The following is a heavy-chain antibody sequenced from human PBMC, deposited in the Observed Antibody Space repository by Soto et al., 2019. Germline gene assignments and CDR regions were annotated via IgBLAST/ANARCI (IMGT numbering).Heavy chain of an antibody. J-gene: IGHJ6*03. D-gene: IGHD2-2*01. CDR3: AQYCSSTSCRYYYYMDV. V-gene: IGHV3-21*01. Sequence: GGSLRLSCAASGFTFSSYSMNWVRQAPGKGLEWVSSISSSSSYIYYADSVKGRFTISRDNAKNSLYLQMNSLRAEDTAVYYCAQYCSSTSCRYYYYMDVWGKGTTVTVSS. CDR1: GFTFSSYS. CDR2: ISSSSSYI.